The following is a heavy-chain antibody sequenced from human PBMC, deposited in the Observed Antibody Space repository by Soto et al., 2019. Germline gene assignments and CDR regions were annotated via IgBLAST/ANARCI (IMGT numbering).Heavy chain of an antibody. D-gene: IGHD2-21*01. CDR2: IYYSGST. Sequence: SETLSLTCTVSGGSISSSSYYWGWIRQPPGKGLEWIGSIYYSGSTYYNPSLKSRVTISVDTSKNQFSLKLSSVTAADTAVYFCARLTSRQIPNNYYWYIHVWGKGSTVTVSS. CDR3: ARLTSRQIPNNYYWYIHV. J-gene: IGHJ6*03. CDR1: GGSISSSSYY. V-gene: IGHV4-39*01.